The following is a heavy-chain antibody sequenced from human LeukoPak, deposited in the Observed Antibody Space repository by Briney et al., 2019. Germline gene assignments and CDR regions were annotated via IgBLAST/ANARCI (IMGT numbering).Heavy chain of an antibody. V-gene: IGHV3-23*01. D-gene: IGHD2-15*01. CDR3: AKARYCSGGSCFPQLTPDY. J-gene: IGHJ4*02. CDR2: INGSGGRT. CDR1: GFTFYNYG. Sequence: GGSLRLSCAASGFTFYNYGISWVRQAPGKGLEWLTGINGSGGRTYYADSGRGRFIVSRDNSQNTVNLEIHSLRAEDTAVYYCAKARYCSGGSCFPQLTPDYWGQGTLVTVSS.